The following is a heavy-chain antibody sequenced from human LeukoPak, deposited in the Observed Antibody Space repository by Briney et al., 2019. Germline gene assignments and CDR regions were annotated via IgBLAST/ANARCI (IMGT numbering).Heavy chain of an antibody. V-gene: IGHV1-18*01. Sequence: ASVKFSCKASGYTFTSYGISWVRQAPGQGLEWMGWISAYNGNTNYAQKLQGRVTMTTDTSTSTAYMELRSLRSDDTAVYYCARANRDSGSSLGAFDIWGQGTMVTVSS. CDR2: ISAYNGNT. CDR3: ARANRDSGSSLGAFDI. D-gene: IGHD1-26*01. J-gene: IGHJ3*02. CDR1: GYTFTSYG.